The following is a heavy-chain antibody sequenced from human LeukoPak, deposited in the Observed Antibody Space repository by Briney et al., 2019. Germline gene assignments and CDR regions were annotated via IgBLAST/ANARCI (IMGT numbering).Heavy chain of an antibody. Sequence: GGSLRLSCAASGFTFSSYTMNWVRQAPGKGLQWVSTVSASSDIHYSDSVKGRFAISRDDARNSLYLQMNSLRDEDTAVYYCARDALHTAHFDYWGQGTLVTVSS. J-gene: IGHJ4*02. CDR1: GFTFSSYT. V-gene: IGHV3-48*02. CDR3: ARDALHTAHFDY. CDR2: VSASSDI. D-gene: IGHD5-18*01.